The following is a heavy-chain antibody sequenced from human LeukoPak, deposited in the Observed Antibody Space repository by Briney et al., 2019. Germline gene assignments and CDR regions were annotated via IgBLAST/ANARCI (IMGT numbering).Heavy chain of an antibody. CDR1: GFTFSSYG. J-gene: IGHJ6*02. Sequence: GRSLRLSCAASGFTFSSYGMHWVRQAPGKGLEWVAVISYDGSNKYYADSVKGRFTISRDNSKNTLYLQMNSLRAEDTAVYYCAKGPYGLGIYYGMDVWGQGTTVTV. D-gene: IGHD3-10*01. CDR2: ISYDGSNK. CDR3: AKGPYGLGIYYGMDV. V-gene: IGHV3-30*18.